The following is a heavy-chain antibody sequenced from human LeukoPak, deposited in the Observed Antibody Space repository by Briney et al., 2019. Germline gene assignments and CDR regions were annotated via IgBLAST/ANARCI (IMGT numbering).Heavy chain of an antibody. Sequence: SETLSLTCAVSGGSISNYYWSWIRQPPGKRLEWIGYIYYSGSTNYNPSLESRVTISVDTSKNQVSLKLRSVTAADTAVYYCARDEAVVTDAFDIWGQGTMVTVSS. CDR1: GGSISNYY. V-gene: IGHV4-59*01. D-gene: IGHD4-23*01. CDR3: ARDEAVVTDAFDI. CDR2: IYYSGST. J-gene: IGHJ3*02.